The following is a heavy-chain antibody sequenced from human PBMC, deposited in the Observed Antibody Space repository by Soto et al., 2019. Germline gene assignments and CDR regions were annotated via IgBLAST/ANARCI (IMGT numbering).Heavy chain of an antibody. CDR2: IYSGGST. CDR3: ARLSPTPDIDY. V-gene: IGHV3-66*04. Sequence: EVQLVESGGGLVQPGGSLRLSCAASGFTVSSNYMSWVRQAPGRGLEWVSVIYSGGSTYYADSVKGRFTISRDNSKNTLYLQMNSLRAEDTAVYYCARLSPTPDIDYWGQGTLVTVSS. J-gene: IGHJ4*02. CDR1: GFTVSSNY.